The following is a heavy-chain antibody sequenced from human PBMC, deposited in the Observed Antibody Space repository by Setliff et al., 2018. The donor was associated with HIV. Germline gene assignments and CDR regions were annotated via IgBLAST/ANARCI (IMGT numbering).Heavy chain of an antibody. J-gene: IGHJ3*02. CDR3: ATASGYDLLMGAFDI. CDR2: INQSGGI. V-gene: IGHV4-34*01. CDR1: GGSFSGYY. D-gene: IGHD5-12*01. Sequence: PSETLSLTCAVSGGSFSGYYWSWIRQPPGKGLEWIGEINQSGGINYNPSLKSRVTISIDTFKNQFSMKLYSVTAADTAVYYCATASGYDLLMGAFDIWGQGTMVTVSS.